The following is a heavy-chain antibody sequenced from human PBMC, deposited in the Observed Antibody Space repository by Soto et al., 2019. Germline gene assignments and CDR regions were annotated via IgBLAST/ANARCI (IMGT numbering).Heavy chain of an antibody. D-gene: IGHD2-2*01. V-gene: IGHV3-74*01. CDR2: ISGDGRTT. Sequence: PGGSLRLSCAASGFTFSSHWMNWVRQAPGKGLVWVSRISGDGRTTSHADSVKGRFTISRDNAKNTLYLQMNSLRAEDTAVYYCARGVPNCSSSCYFDFWGQGTLVTVSS. J-gene: IGHJ4*02. CDR1: GFTFSSHW. CDR3: ARGVPNCSSSCYFDF.